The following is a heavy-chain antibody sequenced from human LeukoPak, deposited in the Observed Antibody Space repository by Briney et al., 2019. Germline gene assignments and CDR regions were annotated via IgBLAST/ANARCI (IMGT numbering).Heavy chain of an antibody. CDR2: IYHSGST. Sequence: SGTLSLTCAVSGGSISSSNWWSWVRQPPGKGLEWIGEIYHSGSTNYNPSLKSRVTISVDTSKNQFSLKLSSVTAADTAVYYCARDSYYDILTGRIHDAFDIWGQGTMVTVSS. V-gene: IGHV4-4*02. CDR1: GGSISSSNW. CDR3: ARDSYYDILTGRIHDAFDI. D-gene: IGHD3-9*01. J-gene: IGHJ3*02.